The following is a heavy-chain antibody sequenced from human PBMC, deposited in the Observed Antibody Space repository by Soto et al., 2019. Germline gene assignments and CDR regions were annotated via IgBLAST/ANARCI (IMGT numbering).Heavy chain of an antibody. CDR1: GYTFTGYY. Sequence: ASVKVSCKASGYTFTGYYMHWVRQAPGQGLEWMGWINPNSGGTNYAQKFQGWVTMTRDTSISTAYMELSRLRSDDTAVYYCARGMYYYDSSGYYHYDYWGQGTLVTVSS. D-gene: IGHD3-22*01. CDR3: ARGMYYYDSSGYYHYDY. CDR2: INPNSGGT. V-gene: IGHV1-2*04. J-gene: IGHJ4*02.